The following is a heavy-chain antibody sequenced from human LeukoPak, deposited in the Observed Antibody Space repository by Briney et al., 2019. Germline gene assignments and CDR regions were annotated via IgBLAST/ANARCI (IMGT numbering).Heavy chain of an antibody. D-gene: IGHD3-3*01. J-gene: IGHJ3*02. CDR2: IIPILGIA. V-gene: IGHV1-69*04. CDR3: ARYDFWSGFSAFDI. CDR1: GGTFSSYA. Sequence: SVKVSCKASGGTFSSYAISWVRQAPGQGLEWMGRIIPILGIANYAQKFQGRVTITADKSSSTAYMELSSLRSEDTAVYYCARYDFWSGFSAFDIWGQGTMVTVSS.